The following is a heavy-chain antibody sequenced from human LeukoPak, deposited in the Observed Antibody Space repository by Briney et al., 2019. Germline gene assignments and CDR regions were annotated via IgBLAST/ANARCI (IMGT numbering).Heavy chain of an antibody. Sequence: GGSLRLSCAASGFTFSSYEMNWVRQAPGKGLEWVSSISSTGSYVQYADSVKGRFTISRDNAKNSLYLQMNSLRAEDTAVYFCARVGCSGGSCYSRGDYYYGMDVWGRGTTVTVSS. J-gene: IGHJ6*02. D-gene: IGHD2-15*01. V-gene: IGHV3-21*01. CDR2: ISSTGSYV. CDR3: ARVGCSGGSCYSRGDYYYGMDV. CDR1: GFTFSSYE.